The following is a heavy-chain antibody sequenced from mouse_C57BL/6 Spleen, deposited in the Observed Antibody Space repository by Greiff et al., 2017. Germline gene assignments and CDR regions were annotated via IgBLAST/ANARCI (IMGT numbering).Heavy chain of an antibody. CDR3: ARHYYGSEAYYFDY. D-gene: IGHD1-1*01. CDR1: GFTFSSYG. Sequence: EVKVVESGGDLVKPGGSLKLSCAASGFTFSSYGMSWVRQTPDKRLEWVATISSGGSYTYYPDSVKGRFTISRDNAKNTLYLQMSSLKSEDTAMYYCARHYYGSEAYYFDYWGQGTTLTVSS. J-gene: IGHJ2*01. V-gene: IGHV5-6*01. CDR2: ISSGGSYT.